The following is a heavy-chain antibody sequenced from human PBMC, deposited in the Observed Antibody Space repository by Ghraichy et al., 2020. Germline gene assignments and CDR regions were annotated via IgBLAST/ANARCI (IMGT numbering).Heavy chain of an antibody. Sequence: SLNISCAGSGFTFDTYAMHWLRQSPGKGLEWVSGMSWNSDYIDYADSVKGRFTISRDNAKNSLYLQMNSLRIEDTALYYCAKVRGFSYQRGAFDIWGQGTMVIVSS. D-gene: IGHD5-18*01. J-gene: IGHJ3*02. CDR2: MSWNSDYI. CDR3: AKVRGFSYQRGAFDI. V-gene: IGHV3-9*01. CDR1: GFTFDTYA.